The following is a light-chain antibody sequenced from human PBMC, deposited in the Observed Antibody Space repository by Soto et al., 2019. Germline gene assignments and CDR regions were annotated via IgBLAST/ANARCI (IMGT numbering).Light chain of an antibody. CDR3: QQYNSYSPWT. CDR1: QTIDSW. CDR2: KAS. V-gene: IGKV1-5*03. J-gene: IGKJ1*01. Sequence: DIQMTQSPSTLSASVGDRVTITCRASQTIDSWLAWYQQRPGKPPNLLIYKASTLASGVPSRFSGSGSGTEFTLTINSLQPDDFATYYCQQYNSYSPWTFGPGAKVDIK.